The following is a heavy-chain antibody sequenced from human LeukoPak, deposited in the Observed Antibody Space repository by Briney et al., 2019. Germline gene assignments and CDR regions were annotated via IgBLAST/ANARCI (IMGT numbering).Heavy chain of an antibody. V-gene: IGHV3-30*18. CDR2: ISYDGSNK. CDR1: GFTFSSYG. J-gene: IGHJ4*02. D-gene: IGHD6-13*01. Sequence: GGSLRLSCAASGFTFSSYGMHWVRQAPGKGLEWVAVISYDGSNKYYADSVKGRFTISRDNSKNTLYLQMNSLRAEDTAVYYCAKKYRKAAAGAYFDYWGQGTLVTVSS. CDR3: AKKYRKAAAGAYFDY.